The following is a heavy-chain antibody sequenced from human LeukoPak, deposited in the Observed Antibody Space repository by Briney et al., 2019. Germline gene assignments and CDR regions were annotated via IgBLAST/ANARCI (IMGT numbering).Heavy chain of an antibody. Sequence: GGSLRLSCAASGFTFSGYSMNWVRQAPGKGLEWVSYISSSSSTIYYAASVKGRFSISRDNAKNSLYLRMNSLRAEDTAVYYCATHELKDAFDIWGQGTMVTVSS. CDR2: ISSSSSTI. CDR3: ATHELKDAFDI. CDR1: GFTFSGYS. D-gene: IGHD3-10*01. J-gene: IGHJ3*02. V-gene: IGHV3-48*01.